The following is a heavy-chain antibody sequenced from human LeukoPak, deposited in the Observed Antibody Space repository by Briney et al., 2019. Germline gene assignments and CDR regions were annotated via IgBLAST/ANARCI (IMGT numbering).Heavy chain of an antibody. CDR1: GFTFSSYS. CDR3: ARELLTSSGSYSHDAFDI. CDR2: ISSSSSYI. D-gene: IGHD3-10*01. Sequence: GGSLRLFCAASGFTFSSYSMMWVRQAPGKGLEWVSSISSSSSYIFYADSVKGRFTISRDNAKNSLYLQMNSLRAEDTAVYYCARELLTSSGSYSHDAFDIWGQGTMVTVSS. V-gene: IGHV3-21*01. J-gene: IGHJ3*02.